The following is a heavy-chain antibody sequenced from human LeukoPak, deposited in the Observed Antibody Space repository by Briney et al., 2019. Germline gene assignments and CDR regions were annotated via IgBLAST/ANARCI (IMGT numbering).Heavy chain of an antibody. CDR1: GYTFTSYY. Sequence: GASVKVSCKASGYTFTSYYMHWVRQAPGQGLEWMGIINPSGGSTSYAQKFQGRVTIIADKSASTAFMELSSLRFEDTAVYYCARGRLIGAPDERYYLDYWGQGTLVTVSS. CDR3: ARGRLIGAPDERYYLDY. CDR2: INPSGGST. J-gene: IGHJ4*02. D-gene: IGHD2-2*01. V-gene: IGHV1-46*01.